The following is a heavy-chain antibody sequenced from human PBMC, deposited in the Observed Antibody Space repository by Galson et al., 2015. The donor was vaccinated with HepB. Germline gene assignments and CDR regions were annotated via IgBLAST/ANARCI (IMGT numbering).Heavy chain of an antibody. Sequence: SETLSLTCTVSGGSISCSSYYWGWIRQPPGKGLEWIGSIYYSGSTYYNPSLKSRVTISVDTSKNQFSLKLSSVTAADTAVYHCARQAVSSSWSPSDAFDIWGQGTMVTVSS. CDR2: IYYSGST. J-gene: IGHJ3*02. D-gene: IGHD6-13*01. V-gene: IGHV4-39*01. CDR1: GGSISCSSYY. CDR3: ARQAVSSSWSPSDAFDI.